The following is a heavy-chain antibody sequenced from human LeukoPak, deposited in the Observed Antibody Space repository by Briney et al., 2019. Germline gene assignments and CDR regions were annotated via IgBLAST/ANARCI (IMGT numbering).Heavy chain of an antibody. J-gene: IGHJ6*03. D-gene: IGHD1-26*01. CDR2: IYHSGST. Sequence: KPSETLSLTCTVSGYSISSGYYWGWIRQPPGKGLELIGSIYHSGSTYYNPSLKSPVTISVDTSKNQFSLKLSSVTAADTAVYYCAGDSGSYSGYYYYYYMDVWGKGTTVTVSS. V-gene: IGHV4-38-2*02. CDR1: GYSISSGYY. CDR3: AGDSGSYSGYYYYYYMDV.